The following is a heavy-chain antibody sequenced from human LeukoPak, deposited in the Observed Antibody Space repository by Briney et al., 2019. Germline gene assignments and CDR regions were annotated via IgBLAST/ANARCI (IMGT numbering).Heavy chain of an antibody. J-gene: IGHJ6*04. CDR3: TTVEGYCSGGSCYGMDV. D-gene: IGHD2-15*01. V-gene: IGHV3-15*01. CDR1: GFTLSKAS. CDR2: IKRKTDGGTT. Sequence: SIRPSSAASGFTLSKASMSCVRQAPGKWLEWVGRIKRKTDGGTTNYAAPVKGRFTIPRDDSKNTLYLQMNSLKTEDTAVYYCTTVEGYCSGGSCYGMDVWGKGTTVTVSS.